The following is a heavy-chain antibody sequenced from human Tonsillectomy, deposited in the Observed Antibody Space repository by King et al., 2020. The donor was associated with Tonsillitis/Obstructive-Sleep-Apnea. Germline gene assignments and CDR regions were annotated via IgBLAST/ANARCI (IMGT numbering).Heavy chain of an antibody. CDR2: IYYSGST. CDR1: GGSISSYY. D-gene: IGHD7-27*01. V-gene: IGHV4-59*01. J-gene: IGHJ3*02. CDR3: ARDELGITRAFDI. Sequence: VQLQESGPGLVKPSETLSLTCTVSGGSISSYYWSWIRPPPGKGLEWIGYIYYSGSTNYNPSLKSRVTISVDTSKNQFSLKLSSVTAADTAVYYCARDELGITRAFDIWGQGTMVTVSS.